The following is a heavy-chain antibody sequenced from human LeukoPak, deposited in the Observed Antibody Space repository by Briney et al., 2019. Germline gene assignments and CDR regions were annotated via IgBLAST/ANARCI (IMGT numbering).Heavy chain of an antibody. J-gene: IGHJ4*02. Sequence: GGSLRLSCAASGFTFVSYAMSWVRQAPGKGLEWVSGISTSGGSSSYADSVKGRFTISRDNPRNTLYMEMNSLRADDTALYYCAIMHPYYDGSGYWVQWGQGTLVTVSS. V-gene: IGHV3-23*01. D-gene: IGHD3-22*01. CDR2: ISTSGGSS. CDR3: AIMHPYYDGSGYWVQ. CDR1: GFTFVSYA.